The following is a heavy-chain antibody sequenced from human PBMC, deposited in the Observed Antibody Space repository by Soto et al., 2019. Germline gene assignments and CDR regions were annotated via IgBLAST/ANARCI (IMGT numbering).Heavy chain of an antibody. CDR2: ISYDGSNK. CDR1: GFTFSSYG. CDR3: AKDKSHGDYMYYFDY. Sequence: QVQLVESGGGVVQPGRSLRLSCAASGFTFSSYGMHWVRQAPGKGLERVAVISYDGSNKYYADSVKGRFTISRDNSKNTLYLQMNSLRAEDTAVYYCAKDKSHGDYMYYFDYWGQGTLVTVSS. V-gene: IGHV3-30*18. J-gene: IGHJ4*02. D-gene: IGHD4-17*01.